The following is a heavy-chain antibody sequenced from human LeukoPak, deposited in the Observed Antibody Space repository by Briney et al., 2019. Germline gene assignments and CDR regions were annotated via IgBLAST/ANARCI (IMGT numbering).Heavy chain of an antibody. CDR1: GGSISSGGYY. Sequence: PSQTLSLTCTVSGGSISSGGYYWSWIRQHPGKGLEWIGYIYYSGSTYYNPSLKSRVTISVDTSKNQFSLKLSSVTAADTAVYYCARLPIVCCYYYYMDVWGKGTTVTVSS. D-gene: IGHD2-15*01. V-gene: IGHV4-31*03. CDR3: ARLPIVCCYYYYMDV. CDR2: IYYSGST. J-gene: IGHJ6*03.